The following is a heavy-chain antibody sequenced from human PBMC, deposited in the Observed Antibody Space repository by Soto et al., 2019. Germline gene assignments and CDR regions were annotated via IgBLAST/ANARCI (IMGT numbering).Heavy chain of an antibody. CDR1: GFTFSSYW. CDR3: AREKKTILRGIVYYYGMDV. J-gene: IGHJ6*02. CDR2: IKQDGSEK. D-gene: IGHD3-10*01. Sequence: PGGSLRLSCAASGFTFSSYWMSWVRQAPGKGPEWVANIKQDGSEKYYVDSVKGRFTISRDNSKNTLNLQMNSLRAEDTAVYYCAREKKTILRGIVYYYGMDVWGQGTTVTVSS. V-gene: IGHV3-7*01.